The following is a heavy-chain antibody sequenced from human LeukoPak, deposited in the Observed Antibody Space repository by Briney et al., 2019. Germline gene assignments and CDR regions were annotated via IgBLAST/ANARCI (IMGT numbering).Heavy chain of an antibody. Sequence: PSETLSLTCTVSGGSISSYYWSWIRQPAGKGLEWIGRIYTSGSTNYNPSLKSRVTMTVDTSKNQFSLKLNSVTAADTAVYYCARESPTIVATISWGQGTLVTVSS. J-gene: IGHJ4*02. CDR1: GGSISSYY. CDR3: ARESPTIVATIS. CDR2: IYTSGST. D-gene: IGHD5-12*01. V-gene: IGHV4-4*07.